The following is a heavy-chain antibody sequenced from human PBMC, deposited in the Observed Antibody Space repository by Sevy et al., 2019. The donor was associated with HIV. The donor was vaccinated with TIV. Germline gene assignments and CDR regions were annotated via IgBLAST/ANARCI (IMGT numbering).Heavy chain of an antibody. CDR2: INPSGGST. J-gene: IGHJ5*02. Sequence: ASVKVSCKASGYTFTSYYMHWVRQAPGQGLEWMGIINPSGGSTSYAQKFQGRVTMTRDTSTSTVYMELSSLRSEDTAVYYCACRRMDCSGGSCYSWFDPWGQGTLVTVSS. V-gene: IGHV1-46*01. CDR3: ACRRMDCSGGSCYSWFDP. CDR1: GYTFTSYY. D-gene: IGHD2-15*01.